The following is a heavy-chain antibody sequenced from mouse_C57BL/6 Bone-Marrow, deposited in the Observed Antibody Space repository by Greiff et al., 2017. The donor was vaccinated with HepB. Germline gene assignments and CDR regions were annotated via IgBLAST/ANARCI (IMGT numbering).Heavy chain of an antibody. CDR2: IYPGSGNT. J-gene: IGHJ1*03. CDR1: GYTFTDYY. D-gene: IGHD1-1*01. Sequence: VQLQQSGAELVRPGASVKLSCKASGYTFTDYYINWVKQRPGQGLEWIARIYPGSGNTYYNEKFKGKATLTAEKSSSTAYMQLSSLTSEDSAVYFCARHYGSSLYWYFDVWGTGTTVTVSS. V-gene: IGHV1-76*01. CDR3: ARHYGSSLYWYFDV.